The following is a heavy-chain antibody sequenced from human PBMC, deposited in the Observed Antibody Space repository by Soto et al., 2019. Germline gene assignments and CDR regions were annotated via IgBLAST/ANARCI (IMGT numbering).Heavy chain of an antibody. CDR1: GGSISSGGYY. V-gene: IGHV4-31*03. CDR2: IYYSGST. CDR3: ASTLRHFWSGYTTRSYGMDV. Sequence: SETLSLTCTVSGGSISSGGYYWSWIRQHPGKGLEWIGYIYYSGSTYYNPSLKSRVTISVDTSKNQFSLKLSSVTAADTAVYYCASTLRHFWSGYTTRSYGMDVWGQGTTVTVSS. D-gene: IGHD3-3*02. J-gene: IGHJ6*02.